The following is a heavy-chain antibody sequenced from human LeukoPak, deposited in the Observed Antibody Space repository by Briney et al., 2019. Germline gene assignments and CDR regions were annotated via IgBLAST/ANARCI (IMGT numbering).Heavy chain of an antibody. CDR2: IYTSGST. CDR1: GGSISSYY. Sequence: SETLSLTCTVSGGSISSYYWSWIRQPAGKGLEWIGRIYTSGSTNYNPSLKSRVTMSVDTSKNQFSLKLSSVTAADTAVYFCARGYCSSTCCPDFDYWGQGTLVTVSS. CDR3: ARGYCSSTCCPDFDY. D-gene: IGHD2-2*01. J-gene: IGHJ4*02. V-gene: IGHV4-4*07.